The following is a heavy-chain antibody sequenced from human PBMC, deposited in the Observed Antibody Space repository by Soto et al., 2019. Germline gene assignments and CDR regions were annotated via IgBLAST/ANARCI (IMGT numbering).Heavy chain of an antibody. V-gene: IGHV4-34*01. CDR2: VSQSGSS. CDR1: GGSFSAYC. D-gene: IGHD6-13*01. Sequence: QVQLQQWGAGLLKPSETLSLTCAVYGGSFSAYCWSWIRQPPGKGLEWIGEVSQSGSSNYNPSLKSRVPISVDTSKNQFSLRLSSVTAADTAVYYCARGLKGYSSSWYVDWGQGTQVTVSS. CDR3: ARGLKGYSSSWYVD. J-gene: IGHJ4*02.